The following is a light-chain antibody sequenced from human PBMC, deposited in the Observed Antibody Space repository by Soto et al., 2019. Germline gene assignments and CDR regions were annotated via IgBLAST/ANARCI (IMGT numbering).Light chain of an antibody. V-gene: IGKV1-9*01. CDR3: QYLNNCPQGLT. Sequence: DIQLTQSPSFLSASVGDRVTIICRASQGITTYLAWYQQKPGKAPKLLIYAASTSQSGVPSRFSGSGSGTQFTLTISSLQPEDFATYYCQYLNNCPQGLTFGGGTKVEIK. J-gene: IGKJ4*01. CDR1: QGITTY. CDR2: AAS.